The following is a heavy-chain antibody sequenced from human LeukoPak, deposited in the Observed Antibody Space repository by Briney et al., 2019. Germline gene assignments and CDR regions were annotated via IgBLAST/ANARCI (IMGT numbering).Heavy chain of an antibody. CDR3: ARDYDHLTGYPNQFDY. Sequence: GGSLRLSCAASGFTFSNYEMNWVRQAPGKGLEWISYISGSGGTHYADSVKGRFTISRDNAKNSLYLQMNSLRADDTAVYYCARDYDHLTGYPNQFDYWGQGTLVTVSS. V-gene: IGHV3-48*03. J-gene: IGHJ4*02. CDR2: ISGSGGT. D-gene: IGHD3-9*01. CDR1: GFTFSNYE.